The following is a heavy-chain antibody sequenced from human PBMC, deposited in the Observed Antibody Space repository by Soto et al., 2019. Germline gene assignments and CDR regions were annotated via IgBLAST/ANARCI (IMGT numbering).Heavy chain of an antibody. D-gene: IGHD2-15*01. Sequence: GGSLRLSCAASGFTFSNAWMNWVHQAPGKGLEWVGRIKSKTDGGTTDYAEPVKGRFTISRDDSKNTLYLQMNSLKTEDTAVYYCTTDGVVVVAATYYFDYWGQGTLVTVSS. V-gene: IGHV3-15*07. CDR2: IKSKTDGGTT. CDR3: TTDGVVVVAATYYFDY. CDR1: GFTFSNAW. J-gene: IGHJ4*02.